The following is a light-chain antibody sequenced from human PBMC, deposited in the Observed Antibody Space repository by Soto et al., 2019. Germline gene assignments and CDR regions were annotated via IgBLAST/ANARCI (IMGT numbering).Light chain of an antibody. CDR1: QSIGRF. Sequence: DIQMTHSPSSLSASVGDRVTITCRSSQSIGRFLNWHQQKPGKAPNVLINVASTLRSGVPSRFSGSGSGTDFNLTINSLQPEDFATYFCQQSFTTPLTLGGGTKVDIK. CDR2: VAS. J-gene: IGKJ4*01. V-gene: IGKV1-39*01. CDR3: QQSFTTPLT.